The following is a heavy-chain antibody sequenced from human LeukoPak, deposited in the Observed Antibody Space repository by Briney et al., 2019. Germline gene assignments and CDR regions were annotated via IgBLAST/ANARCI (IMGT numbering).Heavy chain of an antibody. CDR3: AREWSSGWDNEGYFDY. D-gene: IGHD6-19*01. CDR1: GGSFSGYY. Sequence: SETLSLTCAVYGGSFSGYYWSWIRQPPGKGLEWIGEINHSGSTNYNPSLKSRVTISVDTSKNQFSLKLSSVTAADTAVYYCAREWSSGWDNEGYFDYWGQGTLVTVSS. CDR2: INHSGST. V-gene: IGHV4-34*01. J-gene: IGHJ4*02.